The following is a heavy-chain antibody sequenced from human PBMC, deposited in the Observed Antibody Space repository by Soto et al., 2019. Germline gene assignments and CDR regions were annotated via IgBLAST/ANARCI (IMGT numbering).Heavy chain of an antibody. V-gene: IGHV1-8*01. D-gene: IGHD6-13*01. Sequence: ASVKVSCKASGYTFTSYDINWVRKANGQGLEWMGWMNPNSRNTGYAQKFQGRVTMTRNTSLSTAYMELSSLRSEATAVYYCARPWRIAAARPEAFDIWSQGTIVTVSS. CDR3: ARPWRIAAARPEAFDI. CDR1: GYTFTSYD. J-gene: IGHJ3*02. CDR2: MNPNSRNT.